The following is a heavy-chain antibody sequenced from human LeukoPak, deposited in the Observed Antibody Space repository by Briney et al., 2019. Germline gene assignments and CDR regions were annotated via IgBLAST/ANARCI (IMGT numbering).Heavy chain of an antibody. Sequence: GASVKVSCKASGYTFTSYGISWVRQAPGQGLEWMGWINAGNGNTKYSQKFQGRVTITRDTSASTAYMELSSLRSEDTAVYYCARGETYSLRALGYWGQGTLVTVSS. CDR1: GYTFTSYG. V-gene: IGHV1-3*01. J-gene: IGHJ4*02. D-gene: IGHD2-21*01. CDR2: INAGNGNT. CDR3: ARGETYSLRALGY.